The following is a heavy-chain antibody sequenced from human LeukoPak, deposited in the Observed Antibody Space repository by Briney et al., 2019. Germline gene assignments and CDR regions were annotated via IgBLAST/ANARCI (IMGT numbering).Heavy chain of an antibody. J-gene: IGHJ6*02. Sequence: GGSLRLSCAASGFTVSSNYMSWVRQSPGEGLDWLSVVYSGGSTFYADSVKGIFTISRDNSNNTLYLQMNSLRAEDTAVYYCARGHGGIMDVWGQGTTVTVSS. CDR2: VYSGGST. CDR3: ARGHGGIMDV. D-gene: IGHD3-16*01. V-gene: IGHV3-66*01. CDR1: GFTVSSNY.